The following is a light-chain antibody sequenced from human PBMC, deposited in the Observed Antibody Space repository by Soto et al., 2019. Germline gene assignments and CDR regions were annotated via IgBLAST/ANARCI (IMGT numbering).Light chain of an antibody. CDR1: QSVSIN. CDR3: QQCNDWPHT. CDR2: SAS. J-gene: IGKJ2*01. V-gene: IGKV3-15*01. Sequence: EIVMTQSPATLSVSPGESATLSCRASQSVSINLAWYQQKPGQAPRLLIYSASNRATGIPDRFSGRGSATDFTLTISSLQSEDCAVYYCQQCNDWPHTFGQGTKLEIK.